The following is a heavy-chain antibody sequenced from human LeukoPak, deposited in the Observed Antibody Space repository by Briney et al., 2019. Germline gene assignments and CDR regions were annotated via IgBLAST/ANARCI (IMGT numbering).Heavy chain of an antibody. D-gene: IGHD3-9*01. Sequence: TSETLSLTCTVSGGFRSKLYWHWIRQPPGKGLEWTGFINNSGTTHTNPSLKSRVTISVDTSKNQFSLKLSSVTAADTAVYYCASVLRYFARPKYYGMGVWGHGTTVTVS. V-gene: IGHV4-4*09. CDR2: INNSGTT. CDR3: ASVLRYFARPKYYGMGV. CDR1: GGFRSKLY. J-gene: IGHJ6*02.